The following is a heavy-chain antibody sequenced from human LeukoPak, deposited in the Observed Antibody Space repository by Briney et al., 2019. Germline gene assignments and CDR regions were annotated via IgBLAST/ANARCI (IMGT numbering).Heavy chain of an antibody. J-gene: IGHJ4*02. CDR3: ASRQRWGSYYPFDY. Sequence: ASVKVSCKVSGYTLTELSMHWVRQAPGKGLEWMGGFDPEDGETIYAQKFQGRVTMTEDTSTDTAYMELSSLRSEDTAVYYCASRQRWGSYYPFDYWGQGTLVTVSS. D-gene: IGHD1-26*01. CDR2: FDPEDGET. CDR1: GYTLTELS. V-gene: IGHV1-24*01.